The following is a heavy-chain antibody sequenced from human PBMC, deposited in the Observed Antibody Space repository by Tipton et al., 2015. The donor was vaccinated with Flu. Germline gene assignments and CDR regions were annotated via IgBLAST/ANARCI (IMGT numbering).Heavy chain of an antibody. CDR1: GGSISSSSYY. V-gene: IGHV4-39*07. CDR2: IYYSGST. J-gene: IGHJ3*02. CDR3: ARDSVVVVVAAKPHAFDI. Sequence: LRLSCTVSGGSISSSSYYWGWIRQPPWKGLEWIGSIYYSGSTYYNPSLKSRVTISVDTSKNQFSLKLSSVTAADTAVYYCARDSVVVVVAAKPHAFDIWGQGTMVTVSS. D-gene: IGHD2-15*01.